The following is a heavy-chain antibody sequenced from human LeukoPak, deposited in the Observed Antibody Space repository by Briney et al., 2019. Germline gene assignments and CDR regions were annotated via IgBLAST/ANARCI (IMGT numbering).Heavy chain of an antibody. CDR1: GYPISSGYY. CDR2: NNQSGNT. CDR3: ARHAASSGFSNWFDP. J-gene: IGHJ5*02. D-gene: IGHD1-26*01. V-gene: IGHV4-38-2*01. Sequence: PSETLSLTCAVSGYPISSGYYWGSIRPPPGTWLAWIGGNNQSGNTYYNTSLKNRVTISVDTSKNQFSLKLSSGTAADTAVYYCARHAASSGFSNWFDPWGQGTLVTVSS.